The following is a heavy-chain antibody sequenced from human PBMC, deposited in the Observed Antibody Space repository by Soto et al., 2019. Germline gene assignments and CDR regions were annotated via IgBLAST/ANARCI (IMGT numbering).Heavy chain of an antibody. Sequence: QVQLVQSGAAVKKPGSSVTVSCKASGGTFSSYAISWVRQAPGQGLEWMGGFIPIFGTANYAQKFQGRVTITADESTSTAYMELSSLRSEDTAVYYCARDTAMAPDTPHYFDYWGQGTLVTVSS. CDR1: GGTFSSYA. CDR3: ARDTAMAPDTPHYFDY. V-gene: IGHV1-69*12. J-gene: IGHJ4*02. D-gene: IGHD5-18*01. CDR2: FIPIFGTA.